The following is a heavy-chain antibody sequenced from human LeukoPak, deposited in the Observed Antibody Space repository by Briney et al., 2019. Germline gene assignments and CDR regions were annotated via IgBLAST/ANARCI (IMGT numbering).Heavy chain of an antibody. J-gene: IGHJ5*02. D-gene: IGHD6-19*01. CDR2: ISSSGSTI. V-gene: IGHV3-48*03. CDR1: GFTFSSYE. CDR3: AKDPEKGLAVARLEH. Sequence: GGSLRLSCAASGFTFSSYEMNWVRQAPGKGLEWVSYISSSGSTIYYADSVKGRFTISRDNARNSLYLQMNSLRAEDTAVYYCAKDPEKGLAVARLEHWGQGTLVTVSS.